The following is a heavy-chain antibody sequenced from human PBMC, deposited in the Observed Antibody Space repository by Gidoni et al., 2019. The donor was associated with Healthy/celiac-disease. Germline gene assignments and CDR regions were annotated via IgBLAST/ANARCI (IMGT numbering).Heavy chain of an antibody. CDR2: IIPIFGTT. CDR1: VGTFSSYA. V-gene: IGHV1-69*06. D-gene: IGHD6-6*01. Sequence: QVQLVQSGAEVTKLGSSVKLSCQASVGTFSSYAISWVRQAPGQGLEWMGGIIPIFGTTNYAQKFQGRVTITADKTTSTAYMELSSLRSEDTAVYYCARDMYDGSSGTHHFDYWGQGTLVTVSS. CDR3: ARDMYDGSSGTHHFDY. J-gene: IGHJ4*02.